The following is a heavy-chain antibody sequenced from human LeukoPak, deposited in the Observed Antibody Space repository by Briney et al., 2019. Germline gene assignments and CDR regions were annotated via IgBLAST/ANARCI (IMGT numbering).Heavy chain of an antibody. J-gene: IGHJ5*02. Sequence: GGSLRLSCAASGFTVSSNYMSWVRQAPGKGLEWVSVIFSGGSTYYADSVKGRFTISRDNSKNTLYLQMNSLRDEDTAVYYCARAPCGSSYGSGSYYWFDPWGQGTLVTVSS. CDR2: IFSGGST. D-gene: IGHD3-10*01. CDR1: GFTVSSNY. CDR3: ARAPCGSSYGSGSYYWFDP. V-gene: IGHV3-66*01.